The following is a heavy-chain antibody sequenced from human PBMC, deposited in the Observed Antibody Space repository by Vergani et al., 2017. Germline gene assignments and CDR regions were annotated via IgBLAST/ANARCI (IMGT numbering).Heavy chain of an antibody. CDR1: GGTFSSYA. CDR3: ARRIAARHGDWFDP. D-gene: IGHD6-13*01. CDR2: IIPILGIA. V-gene: IGHV1-69*04. Sequence: QVQLVQSGAEVKKPGSSVKVSCKASGGTFSSYAISWVRQAPGQGLEWMGRIIPILGIANYAQKFQGRVTITADKSTSTAYMELSSLRSDDTAVYYCARRIAARHGDWFDPWGQGTLVTVSS. J-gene: IGHJ5*02.